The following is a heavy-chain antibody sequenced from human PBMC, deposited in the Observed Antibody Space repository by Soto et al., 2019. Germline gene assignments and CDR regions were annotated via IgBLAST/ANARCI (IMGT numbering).Heavy chain of an antibody. D-gene: IGHD2-8*01. CDR3: ARGGVVLMVYAIHSSWYYGMDV. CDR2: IIPIFGTA. Sequence: SVKVSCKASGGTFSSYAISWVRQAPGQGLEWMGGIIPIFGTANYAQKFQGRVTITADESTSTAYMELSSLRSEDTAVYYCARGGVVLMVYAIHSSWYYGMDVWGQGTTVTVSS. CDR1: GGTFSSYA. V-gene: IGHV1-69*13. J-gene: IGHJ6*02.